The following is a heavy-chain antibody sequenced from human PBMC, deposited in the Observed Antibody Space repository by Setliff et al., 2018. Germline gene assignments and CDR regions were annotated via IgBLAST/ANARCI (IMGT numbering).Heavy chain of an antibody. V-gene: IGHV1-46*01. CDR3: ARAPLESGYYYGQGHYFDY. CDR2: IDPSGDYT. CDR1: GYTFTGYY. Sequence: ASVKVSCKASGYTFTGYYMHWVRQAPGQGLEWMGIIDPSGDYTNYAQKFQGRVTMTRDTSTATVYMELSSLRSDDTAVYYCARAPLESGYYYGQGHYFDYWGQGTLVTVSS. D-gene: IGHD5-18*01. J-gene: IGHJ4*02.